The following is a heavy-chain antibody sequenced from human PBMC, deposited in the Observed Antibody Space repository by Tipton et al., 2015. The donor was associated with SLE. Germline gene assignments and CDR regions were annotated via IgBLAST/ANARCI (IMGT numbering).Heavy chain of an antibody. Sequence: TLSLTCTVSANSITSYYWSWIRQPPGKGLEWIGYFYYTGSTNYNPSLRSRLTISTGTSKNQFSLKLTSVTAADTAVYYCARQTMIVYWGQGTLVTVSS. J-gene: IGHJ4*02. V-gene: IGHV4-59*08. CDR2: FYYTGST. D-gene: IGHD3-22*01. CDR1: ANSITSYY. CDR3: ARQTMIVY.